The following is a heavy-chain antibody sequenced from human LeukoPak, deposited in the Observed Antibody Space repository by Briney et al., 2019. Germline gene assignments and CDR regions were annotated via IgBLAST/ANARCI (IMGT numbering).Heavy chain of an antibody. V-gene: IGHV3-7*01. CDR1: GFAFSDYW. J-gene: IGHJ4*02. CDR2: INEDGSKK. CDR3: ARDLGH. Sequence: GGSLRLSCAASGFAFSDYWMSWVRQAPGKGLEWVANINEDGSKKHYLDSVEGRFTISRDNAKNSLYLQMNSLRAEDTAVYYCARDLGHWGQGTLVTVSS. D-gene: IGHD3-16*01.